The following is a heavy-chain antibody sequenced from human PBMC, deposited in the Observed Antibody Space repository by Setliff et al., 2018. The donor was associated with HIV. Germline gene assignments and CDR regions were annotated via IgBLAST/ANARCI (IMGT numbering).Heavy chain of an antibody. CDR3: ARGWEGGMDY. D-gene: IGHD1-26*01. J-gene: IGHJ4*02. V-gene: IGHV1-46*01. Sequence: ASVKVSCKASGYKWSDQFRNHYMHWVRQVPGQGLEWLGMINPSGGSTWYAQKFQGRVTMTGDTSTNTLYMELSSLRSEDTAVYYCARGWEGGMDYWGQGTLGTVS. CDR1: GYKWSDQFRNHY. CDR2: INPSGGST.